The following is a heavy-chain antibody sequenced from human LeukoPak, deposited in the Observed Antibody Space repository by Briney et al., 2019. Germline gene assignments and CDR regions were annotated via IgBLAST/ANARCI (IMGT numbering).Heavy chain of an antibody. CDR2: INEDGSQK. J-gene: IGHJ4*02. Sequence: GGSLRLSCAASGYIFRRYWVSWVRQAPGKGLEWVANINEDGSQKNYVDSVKGRFIISRDNAKNSLYLQMNSLRAEDTALYYCARGDMTTVRFWGQGTLVTVSS. CDR1: GYIFRRYW. D-gene: IGHD4-17*01. CDR3: ARGDMTTVRF. V-gene: IGHV3-7*05.